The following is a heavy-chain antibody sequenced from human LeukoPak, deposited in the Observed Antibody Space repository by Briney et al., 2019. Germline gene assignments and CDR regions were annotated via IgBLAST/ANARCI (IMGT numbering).Heavy chain of an antibody. V-gene: IGHV1-18*04. CDR1: GYTFTGYY. CDR3: ARTPMAVAGITRIYYFDY. D-gene: IGHD6-19*01. J-gene: IGHJ4*02. CDR2: NSAYNGDT. Sequence: ASVKVSCKASGYTFTGYYMHWVRQAPGQGLEWMGWNSAYNGDTNYAQKSQGRVTMTTDTTTSTAYMELRSLRSDDTAVYYCARTPMAVAGITRIYYFDYWGQGTLVTVSS.